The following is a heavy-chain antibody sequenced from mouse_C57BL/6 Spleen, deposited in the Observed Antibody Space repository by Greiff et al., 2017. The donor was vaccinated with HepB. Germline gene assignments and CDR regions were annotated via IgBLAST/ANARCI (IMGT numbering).Heavy chain of an antibody. V-gene: IGHV1-69*01. J-gene: IGHJ2*01. CDR2: IDPSDSYT. CDR1: GYTFTSYW. Sequence: QVQLQQPGAELVMPGASVKLSCKASGYTFTSYWMHWVKQRPGQGLEWIGEIDPSDSYTNYNQKFKGKSTLTVDKSSSTAYMQLSSLTSEDSAVYYCASSINTTVVALDYWGQGTTLTVSS. CDR3: ASSINTTVVALDY. D-gene: IGHD1-1*01.